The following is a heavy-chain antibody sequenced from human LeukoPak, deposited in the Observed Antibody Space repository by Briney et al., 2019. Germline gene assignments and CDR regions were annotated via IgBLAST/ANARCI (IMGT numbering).Heavy chain of an antibody. D-gene: IGHD6-13*01. J-gene: IGHJ4*02. V-gene: IGHV3-21*01. CDR1: GFTFSSYS. CDR3: ARAPRSSWYYFDY. CDR2: ISSSSSYI. Sequence: GGSLRLSCAASGFTFSSYSVNWVRQAPGKGLEWVSSISSSSSYIYYADSVKGRFTISRDNAKNSLYLQMNSLRAEDTAVYYCARAPRSSWYYFDYWGQGTLVTVSS.